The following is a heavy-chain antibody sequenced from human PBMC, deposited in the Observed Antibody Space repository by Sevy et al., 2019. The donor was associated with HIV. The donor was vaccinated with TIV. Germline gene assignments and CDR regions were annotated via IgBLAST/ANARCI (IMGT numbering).Heavy chain of an antibody. CDR3: ASHYYGSGSYYNPPRTLYYYYGMDV. CDR2: INPNSGGT. V-gene: IGHV1-2*05. CDR1: GYTFTGYY. D-gene: IGHD3-10*01. Sequence: ASVKVSCKASGYTFTGYYMHWVRQAPGQGLEWMGRINPNSGGTNYAQKFQGRVTMTRDTSISTAYMELSRLRSDETGVYYCASHYYGSGSYYNPPRTLYYYYGMDVWGQGTTVTVSS. J-gene: IGHJ6*02.